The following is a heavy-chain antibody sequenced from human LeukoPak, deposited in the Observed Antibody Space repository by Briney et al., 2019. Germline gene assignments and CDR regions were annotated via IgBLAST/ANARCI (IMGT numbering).Heavy chain of an antibody. V-gene: IGHV5-51*04. J-gene: IGHJ4*02. CDR3: ARHVGLTSYIAAFNY. Sequence: KPGESLMLSCQTSGYTFTSYWIGWVRLMPGKGLEGMGVFYPGDSDTRYSPSFQGQVTISADKPISTAYLQWSSLKASDTAMYYCARHVGLTSYIAAFNYWGQGTLVAVSS. D-gene: IGHD6-6*01. CDR2: FYPGDSDT. CDR1: GYTFTSYW.